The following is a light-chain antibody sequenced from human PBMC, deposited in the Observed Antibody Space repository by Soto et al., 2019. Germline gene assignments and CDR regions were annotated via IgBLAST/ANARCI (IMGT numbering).Light chain of an antibody. CDR3: QQDYTRFT. CDR2: GAS. CDR1: QRVSSSY. J-gene: IGKJ3*01. Sequence: PGERVTLSCRASQRVSSSYLTWYQQKPGQAPRLLIYGASTRATSIPARFSGSGSGTDFTLTISSLQPEDFAVYYCQQDYTRFTVGPGTKVDIK. V-gene: IGKV3D-7*01.